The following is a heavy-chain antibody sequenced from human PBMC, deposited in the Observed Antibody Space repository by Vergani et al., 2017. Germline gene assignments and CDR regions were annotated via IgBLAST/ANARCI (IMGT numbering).Heavy chain of an antibody. V-gene: IGHV1-46*03. D-gene: IGHD3-9*01. J-gene: IGHJ4*02. CDR2: INPSGGHT. Sequence: QVQVVQSGAEVKKSGASVKVSCKTSGYTFSTYYMHWVRQAPGQGLEWMGIINPSGGHTNSAQKFQGRVTMTRDTSTSTVYMELSSLRSEDTAIYYCARGDYGILTGYRYWGQGTLVTVSA. CDR3: ARGDYGILTGYRY. CDR1: GYTFSTYY.